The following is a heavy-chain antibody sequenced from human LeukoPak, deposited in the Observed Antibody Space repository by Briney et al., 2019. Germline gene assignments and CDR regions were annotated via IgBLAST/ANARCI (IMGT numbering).Heavy chain of an antibody. Sequence: GGSLRLSCAASGFTFSSYAMSWVRQAPGKGLEWVSAISGGGGSTYYADSVKGRLTISRDNSKNTLYLQMNSLRAEDTAVYYCAKVGYDILTGTGDDAFDIWGQGTMVTVSS. J-gene: IGHJ3*02. CDR2: ISGGGGST. V-gene: IGHV3-23*01. CDR3: AKVGYDILTGTGDDAFDI. D-gene: IGHD3-9*01. CDR1: GFTFSSYA.